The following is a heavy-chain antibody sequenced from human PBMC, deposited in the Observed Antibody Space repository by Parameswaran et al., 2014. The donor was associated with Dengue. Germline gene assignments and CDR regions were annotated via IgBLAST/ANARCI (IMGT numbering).Heavy chain of an antibody. V-gene: IGHV1-18*01. Sequence: WVRQAPGQGLEWMGWISAYNGNTNYAQKLQGRVTMTTDTSTSTAYMELRSLRSDDTAVYYCARESGFKVPAAISVYYYGMDVWGQGTTVTVSS. J-gene: IGHJ6*02. D-gene: IGHD2-2*01. CDR2: ISAYNGNT. CDR3: ARESGFKVPAAISVYYYGMDV.